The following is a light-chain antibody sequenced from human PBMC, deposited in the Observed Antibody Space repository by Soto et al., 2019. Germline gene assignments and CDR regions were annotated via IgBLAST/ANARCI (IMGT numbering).Light chain of an antibody. Sequence: QSVLTQPASVSGSPGQSITISCTGTSRDVGSYNYVSWYVQHPGKAPKLMIYHVSNRPSGVSYRFSGSKSGNTASLTISGLRPEDEADYYCSSYTTSSTVVFGGGTKVTVL. CDR3: SSYTTSSTVV. J-gene: IGLJ2*01. CDR2: HVS. CDR1: SRDVGSYNY. V-gene: IGLV2-14*01.